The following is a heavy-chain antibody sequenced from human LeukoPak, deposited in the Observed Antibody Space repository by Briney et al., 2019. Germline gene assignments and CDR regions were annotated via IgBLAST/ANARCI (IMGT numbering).Heavy chain of an antibody. D-gene: IGHD6-25*01. CDR2: IYYSGST. J-gene: IGHJ4*02. CDR1: GGSISNYY. CDR3: ARHVVAAAAHQYSFDY. V-gene: IGHV4-59*08. Sequence: PSETLSLTCTVSGGSISNYYWSWIRQPPGKGQEWIGYIYYSGSTNYNPSLKSRVTMSVDTSKNQFSLKLRSVTAADTAVYYCARHVVAAAAHQYSFDYWGQGTLVTVSS.